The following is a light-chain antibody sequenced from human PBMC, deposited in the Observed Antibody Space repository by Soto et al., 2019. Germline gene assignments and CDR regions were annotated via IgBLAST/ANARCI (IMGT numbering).Light chain of an antibody. CDR1: SSDIDSYRY. J-gene: IGLJ1*01. Sequence: QSALTQPASVSGSPAQSITISCTATSSDIDSYRYVSWYQHHPGKAPKLIIYEVINRPSGISNRFSGSNSGNTASLTISGLQAEDEADYYCSSYTATNTLVFGTGTKLTVI. V-gene: IGLV2-14*01. CDR3: SSYTATNTLV. CDR2: EVI.